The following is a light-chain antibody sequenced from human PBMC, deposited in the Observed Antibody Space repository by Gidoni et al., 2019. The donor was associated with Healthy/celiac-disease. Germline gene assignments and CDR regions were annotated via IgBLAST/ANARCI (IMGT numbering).Light chain of an antibody. V-gene: IGKV3-20*01. J-gene: IGKJ2*01. CDR2: GAS. CDR1: QSVSSSY. CDR3: QQYGSSPPYT. Sequence: EIVLTQSPGTLSLSPGERATLSCRASQSVSSSYLAWYQQKPGQAPRLLIYGASSRATVIPDRFSGSASGTDFTLTISRLEPEDFAVYYCQQYGSSPPYTFGQGTKLEIK.